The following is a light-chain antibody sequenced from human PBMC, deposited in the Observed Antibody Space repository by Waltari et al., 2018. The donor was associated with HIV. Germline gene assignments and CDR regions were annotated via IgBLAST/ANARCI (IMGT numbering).Light chain of an antibody. CDR1: QSIGVW. CDR2: KAS. Sequence: DIQMPQSPSTLSASVGATVTITCRASQSIGVWLAWYQQKPGKAPKFLISKASSLESGVPSRFSGSGAATEFTLTISSLQPDDFATYFCQEYTTYLGTFGQGTKVEIK. CDR3: QEYTTYLGT. V-gene: IGKV1-5*03. J-gene: IGKJ1*01.